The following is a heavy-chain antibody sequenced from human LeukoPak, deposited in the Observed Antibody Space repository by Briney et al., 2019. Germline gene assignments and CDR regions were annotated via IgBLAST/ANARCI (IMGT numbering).Heavy chain of an antibody. CDR1: GGTFSSYA. D-gene: IGHD6-6*01. Sequence: SVKVSCKASGGTFSSYAISWVRQAPGQGLEWMGGIIPIFGTANYAQKFQGRVTITADKSTSTAYMELSSLRSEDTAVYYCARAQRYSSSSELFDYWGQGTLVTVSS. CDR2: IIPIFGTA. CDR3: ARAQRYSSSSELFDY. J-gene: IGHJ4*02. V-gene: IGHV1-69*06.